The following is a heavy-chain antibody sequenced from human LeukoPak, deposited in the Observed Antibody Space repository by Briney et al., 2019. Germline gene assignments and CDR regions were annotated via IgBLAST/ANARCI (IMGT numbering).Heavy chain of an antibody. J-gene: IGHJ4*02. CDR2: IYYSGST. Sequence: SETLSLTCTVSGGSISSGGYFWAWIRQPPGKGLEWLGSIYYSGSTYYNPSLKSRVTISVDTSKNQFSLKLTSVTAADTAVYYCARDPSPYRGDYWGQGTLVTVSS. CDR1: GGSISSGGYF. D-gene: IGHD5-12*01. V-gene: IGHV4-39*07. CDR3: ARDPSPYRGDY.